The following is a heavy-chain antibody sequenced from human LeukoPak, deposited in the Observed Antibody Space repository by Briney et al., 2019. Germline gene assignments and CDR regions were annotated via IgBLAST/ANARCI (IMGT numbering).Heavy chain of an antibody. J-gene: IGHJ4*02. CDR2: IYSGGST. CDR1: GFTVSSNY. Sequence: GGSLRLSCAASGFTVSSNYMSWGRQAPGKGLEWVSVIYSGGSTYYADSVKGRFTISRHNSKNTLYLQMNSLRAEDTAVYYCARAMSVQKQWLVFDYWGQGTLVTVSS. CDR3: ARAMSVQKQWLVFDY. D-gene: IGHD6-19*01. V-gene: IGHV3-53*04.